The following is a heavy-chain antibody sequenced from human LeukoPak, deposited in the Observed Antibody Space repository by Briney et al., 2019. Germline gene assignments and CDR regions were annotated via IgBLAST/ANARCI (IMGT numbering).Heavy chain of an antibody. V-gene: IGHV4-34*01. CDR2: INHSGST. Sequence: SETLSFTCAVYGGSLSNYYWSWIRQPPGKGLEWIGEINHSGSTKYNPSLKSRVTISVDMSKNQFSLELSSVTAADTAVYYCARGPASGSNFAWFDPWGQGTLVTVSS. CDR3: ARGPASGSNFAWFDP. CDR1: GGSLSNYY. D-gene: IGHD3-10*01. J-gene: IGHJ5*02.